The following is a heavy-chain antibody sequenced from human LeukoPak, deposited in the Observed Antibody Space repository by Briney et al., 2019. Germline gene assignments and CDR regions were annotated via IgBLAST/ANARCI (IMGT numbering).Heavy chain of an antibody. CDR1: GFTFSNYW. CDR3: AKVLARGYLNHNAFDI. CDR2: ISGSGGST. V-gene: IGHV3-23*01. J-gene: IGHJ3*02. Sequence: PGRSLRLSCAASGFTFSNYWMSWVRQAPGKGLEWVSAISGSGGSTYYADSVKGRFTISRDNSKNTLYLQMNSLRAEDTAVYYCAKVLARGYLNHNAFDIWGQGTMVTVSS. D-gene: IGHD5-18*01.